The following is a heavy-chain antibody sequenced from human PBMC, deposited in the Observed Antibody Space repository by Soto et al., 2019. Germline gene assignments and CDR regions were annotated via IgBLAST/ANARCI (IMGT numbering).Heavy chain of an antibody. Sequence: GGSLRLSCAASGFTFEDYAMHWVRQAPGKGLEWVSGISWNSGSIGYADSVKGRLTISRDNAKNSLYLQMNSLRAEDTALYYCAKGGWYSSSSRNWFDPWGQGTLVTVSS. CDR1: GFTFEDYA. D-gene: IGHD6-6*01. V-gene: IGHV3-9*01. CDR3: AKGGWYSSSSRNWFDP. CDR2: ISWNSGSI. J-gene: IGHJ5*02.